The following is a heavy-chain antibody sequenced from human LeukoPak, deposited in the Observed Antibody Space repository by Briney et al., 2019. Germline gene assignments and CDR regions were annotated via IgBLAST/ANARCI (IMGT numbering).Heavy chain of an antibody. CDR2: INPSGGST. CDR1: GYTFTSYY. CDR3: ARVHEPSPHYYGSGSPDMGYFDY. J-gene: IGHJ4*02. Sequence: ASVKVSCKASGYTFTSYYMHWVRQAPGQGLEWMGIINPSGGSTSYGQKFQGRVTMTRDTSTSTVYMELSSLRSEDTAVYYCARVHEPSPHYYGSGSPDMGYFDYWGQGTLVTVSS. V-gene: IGHV1-46*01. D-gene: IGHD3-10*01.